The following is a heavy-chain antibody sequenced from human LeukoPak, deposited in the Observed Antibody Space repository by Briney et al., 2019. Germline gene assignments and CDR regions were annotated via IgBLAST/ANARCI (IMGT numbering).Heavy chain of an antibody. D-gene: IGHD7-27*01. CDR2: IIPICGTA. Sequence: GASVKVSCTASGGTLSSYAISWVRQAPGQGLEWMGGIIPICGTANYAQKFQGRVTITADESTSTAYMELSSLRSEDTAVYYCARADPQTGPYYYYGMDVWGQGTTVTVSS. CDR1: GGTLSSYA. J-gene: IGHJ6*02. V-gene: IGHV1-69*13. CDR3: ARADPQTGPYYYYGMDV.